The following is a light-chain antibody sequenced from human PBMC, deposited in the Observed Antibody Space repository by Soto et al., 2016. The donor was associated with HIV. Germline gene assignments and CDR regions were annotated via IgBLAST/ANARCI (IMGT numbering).Light chain of an antibody. J-gene: IGLJ1*01. Sequence: SYELTQPPSVSVSPGQTANITCSGDKLGDKYVCWYQQKPGQSPVLVTYQDRKRPSGIPERFSGSNSGNTATLTISETQAMDEGDYYCQAWGSSSSYVFGTGTKVTVL. CDR3: QAWGSSSSYV. CDR2: QDR. CDR1: KLGDKY. V-gene: IGLV3-1*01.